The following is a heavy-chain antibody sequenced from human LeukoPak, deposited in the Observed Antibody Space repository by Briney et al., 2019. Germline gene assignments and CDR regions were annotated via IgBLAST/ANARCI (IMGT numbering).Heavy chain of an antibody. CDR3: ARDQEGFDY. J-gene: IGHJ4*02. V-gene: IGHV1-46*01. CDR1: GYTFTSKY. Sequence: ASVKVSCKASGYTFTSKYIHWVRQAPGQGLEWMGMIYPRDGSTSYAQKFQGRVTVTRDTSTSKVHMELSGLRSEDTAVYYCARDQEGFDYWGQGTLVTVSS. CDR2: IYPRDGST.